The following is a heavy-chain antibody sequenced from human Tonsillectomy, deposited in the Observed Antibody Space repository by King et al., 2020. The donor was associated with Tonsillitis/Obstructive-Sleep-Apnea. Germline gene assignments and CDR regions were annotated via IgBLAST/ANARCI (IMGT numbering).Heavy chain of an antibody. CDR1: GYMFIGYY. V-gene: IGHV1-2*06. J-gene: IGHJ4*02. CDR2: INPGGGGI. CDR3: WRNEGVGSVAGSDY. Sequence: QLVQSGAEVKKPGASVKVSCKASGYMFIGYYIHWVRQAPGQGLEWMGRINPGGGGINYAQKFQGRVTMTSDTSISTAYMELSSLRSDETAVYYCWRNEGVGSVAGSDYWGQGTLVTVSS. D-gene: IGHD6-19*01.